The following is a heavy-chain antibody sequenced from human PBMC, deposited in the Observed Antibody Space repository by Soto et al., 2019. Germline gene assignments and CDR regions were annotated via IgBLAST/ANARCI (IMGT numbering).Heavy chain of an antibody. CDR2: IYATGST. Sequence: QVQLQESGPGLVKPSETLSLTCTVSGASISGFYWSWIRKSAGKGLEWIGRIYATGSTDYNPSLKSRVMLSVDTYKKQFSLKLTSVSAADTAVYYCVRDGTKTLRDWFDPWGQGISVTVSS. J-gene: IGHJ5*02. D-gene: IGHD1-1*01. CDR3: VRDGTKTLRDWFDP. V-gene: IGHV4-4*07. CDR1: GASISGFY.